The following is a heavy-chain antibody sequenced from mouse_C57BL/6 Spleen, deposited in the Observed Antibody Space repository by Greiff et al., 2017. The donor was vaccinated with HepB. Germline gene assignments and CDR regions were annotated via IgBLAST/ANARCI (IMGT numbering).Heavy chain of an antibody. J-gene: IGHJ2*01. CDR1: GFTFSDYG. Sequence: DVHLVESGGGLVKPGGSLKLSCAASGFTFSDYGMHWVRQAPEKGLEWVAYISSGSSTIYYADTVKGRFTISRDNAKNTLFLQMNSLRSEDTAMYYCARLGSSYFDYWGQGTTLTVSS. CDR3: ARLGSSYFDY. CDR2: ISSGSSTI. D-gene: IGHD1-1*01. V-gene: IGHV5-17*01.